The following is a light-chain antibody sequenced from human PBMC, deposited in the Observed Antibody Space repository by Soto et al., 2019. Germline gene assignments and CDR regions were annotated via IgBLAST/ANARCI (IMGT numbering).Light chain of an antibody. CDR1: TSDVGSYNV. CDR2: EGF. CDR3: CSSAGGSTADV. V-gene: IGLV2-23*01. J-gene: IGLJ1*01. Sequence: QSALTQPASVSGSPGQSITVSCTGITSDVGSYNVVSWYQHHPGRAPKLIIYEGFKRPSGVSTRFSASKSGNTASLTISGLQAEDEADYYCCSSAGGSTADVFGTGTKVTVL.